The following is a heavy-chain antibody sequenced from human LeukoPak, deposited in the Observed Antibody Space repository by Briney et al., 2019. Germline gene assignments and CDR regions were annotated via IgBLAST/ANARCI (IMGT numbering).Heavy chain of an antibody. V-gene: IGHV4-34*01. J-gene: IGHJ4*02. CDR3: ARGRDYGDY. CDR1: GGSFSGYY. Sequence: SETLSLTCAVYGGSFSGYYWSWIRQPPGKGLEWIGEINHSGSTNYNPSLKSRVTISVDTSKNQFSLKLSSVTAADTAVYYCARGRDYGDYWGQGTLVTVFS. CDR2: INHSGST.